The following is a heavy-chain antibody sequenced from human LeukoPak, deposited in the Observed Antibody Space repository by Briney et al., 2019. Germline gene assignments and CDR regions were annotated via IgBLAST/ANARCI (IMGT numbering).Heavy chain of an antibody. CDR2: IAGKTDGGAT. CDR1: GLTVTNAW. Sequence: GGSLRLSCLASGLTVTNAWMNWVRQAPGEGLDWVGRIAGKTDGGATDYAAPVKGRFTISRDDSKNTLNLQMNSLKTEDTAVYYCTTGIRGDWGQGTLVTVSS. V-gene: IGHV3-15*07. CDR3: TTGIRGD. J-gene: IGHJ4*02. D-gene: IGHD3-10*01.